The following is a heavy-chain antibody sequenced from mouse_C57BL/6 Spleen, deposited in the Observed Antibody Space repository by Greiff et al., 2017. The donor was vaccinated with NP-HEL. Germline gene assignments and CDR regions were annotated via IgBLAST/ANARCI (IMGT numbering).Heavy chain of an antibody. Sequence: EVQLQQSGPELVKPGASVKISCKASGYTFTDYYMNWVKQSHGKSLEWIGDINPNNGGTSYNQKFKGKATLTVDKSSSTAYMELRSLTSEDSAVYYCARLHAMDYWGQGTSVTVSS. J-gene: IGHJ4*01. CDR1: GYTFTDYY. CDR3: ARLHAMDY. CDR2: INPNNGGT. V-gene: IGHV1-26*01.